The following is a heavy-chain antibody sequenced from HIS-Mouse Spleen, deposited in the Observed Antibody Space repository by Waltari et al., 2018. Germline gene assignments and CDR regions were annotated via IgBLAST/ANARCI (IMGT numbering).Heavy chain of an antibody. CDR2: IIPILGIA. CDR3: AREGGDDSGDY. Sequence: QVQLVQSGAEVKKPGSSVKVSCKASGGTFSSYAISWVRQAPGQGLGWMGRIIPILGIANHAQKFQGRVTITADKSTSTAYMELSSLRSEDTAVYYCAREGGDDSGDYWGQGTLVTVSS. J-gene: IGHJ4*02. CDR1: GGTFSSYA. D-gene: IGHD4-17*01. V-gene: IGHV1-69*04.